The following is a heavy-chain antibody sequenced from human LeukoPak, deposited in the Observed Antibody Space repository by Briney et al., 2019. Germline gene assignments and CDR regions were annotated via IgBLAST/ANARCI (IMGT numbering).Heavy chain of an antibody. CDR1: GFSFSSYV. CDR3: AKNVAVSNTIGMDV. V-gene: IGHV3-23*01. CDR2: ISNSGGTT. J-gene: IGHJ6*02. Sequence: PGGSLRLSCAASGFSFSSYVMRWVRQAPGKGLEWGSGISNSGGTTRYADSVKGRFTISRDNSKNTLYLQMNSLRAEDSAVYYCAKNVAVSNTIGMDVWGQGTTVTVSS. D-gene: IGHD2-21*01.